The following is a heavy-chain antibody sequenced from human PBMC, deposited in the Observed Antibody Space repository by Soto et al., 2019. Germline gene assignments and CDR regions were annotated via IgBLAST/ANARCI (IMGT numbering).Heavy chain of an antibody. Sequence: QLQLQESGPGLVKPSETLSLTCTVSGGSISSNSYYWGWIRQPPGKGLEWIGSIHYSGSTYYNPSHKSRLTISVDTSKNQISMSLSSVTAADTAVYYCAIPWGRANYDHFPTAFDIWGQGTMVTVSS. D-gene: IGHD3-3*01. V-gene: IGHV4-39*01. J-gene: IGHJ3*02. CDR3: AIPWGRANYDHFPTAFDI. CDR2: IHYSGST. CDR1: GGSISSNSYY.